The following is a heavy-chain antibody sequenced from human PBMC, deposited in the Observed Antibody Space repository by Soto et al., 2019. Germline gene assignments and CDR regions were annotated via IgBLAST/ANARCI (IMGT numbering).Heavy chain of an antibody. D-gene: IGHD6-19*01. J-gene: IGHJ4*02. CDR2: IYWDDDK. Sequence: QITLKESGTTLVKPTQTLTLTCTFSGFSLSSTRVAVGWIRQPPGKALEWLALIYWDDDKRYSPFLKIRLTITNNTTKNQVVLTMTDMVPVDTATYYCAHSVVAGLGYYFDYWGQGTLVTVSS. V-gene: IGHV2-5*02. CDR1: GFSLSSTRVA. CDR3: AHSVVAGLGYYFDY.